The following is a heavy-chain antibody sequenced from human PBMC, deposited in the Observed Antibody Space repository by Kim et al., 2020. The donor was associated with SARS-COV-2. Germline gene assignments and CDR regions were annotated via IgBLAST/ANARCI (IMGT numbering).Heavy chain of an antibody. Sequence: SETLSLTCTVSGGSISSYYWSWIRQPPGKGLEWIGYIYYSGSTNYNPSLKSRVTISVDTSKNQFSLKLSSVTAADTAVYYCARDQVEGSFDYWGQGTLVTVSS. CDR2: IYYSGST. CDR3: ARDQVEGSFDY. D-gene: IGHD6-6*01. V-gene: IGHV4-59*01. J-gene: IGHJ4*02. CDR1: GGSISSYY.